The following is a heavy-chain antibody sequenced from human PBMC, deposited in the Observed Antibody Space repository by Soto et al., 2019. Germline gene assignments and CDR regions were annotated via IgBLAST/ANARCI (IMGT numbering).Heavy chain of an antibody. D-gene: IGHD2-2*01. J-gene: IGHJ5*02. CDR2: ISLYSDGT. CDR3: ARVVPGAEAWFGP. Sequence: QVQLVQSGAEVKEPGASVRVSCKASGYTFSNYGITWVRQAPGQPLEWLGWISLYSDGTNYAQKFQGRVSMTTDTSTTTAYMELRSLRSDDTAVYYCARVVPGAEAWFGPWGQGTLVTVSS. CDR1: GYTFSNYG. V-gene: IGHV1-18*01.